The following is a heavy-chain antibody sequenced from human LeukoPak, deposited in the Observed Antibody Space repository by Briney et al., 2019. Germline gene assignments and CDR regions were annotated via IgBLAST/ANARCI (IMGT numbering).Heavy chain of an antibody. CDR2: TSGTSGRT. CDR1: EFTFSSYA. V-gene: IGHV3-23*01. J-gene: IGHJ4*02. CDR3: ANGGWSGGSDSPFDT. Sequence: PGGTLRLSCAASEFTFSSYAMSWVRQAPGKGLEWVSATSGTSGRTYYADSVKGRFTISRDNSKNTLYLQMNSLRAEDTAVYYCANGGWSGGSDSPFDTWGQGPLVTVS. D-gene: IGHD2-15*01.